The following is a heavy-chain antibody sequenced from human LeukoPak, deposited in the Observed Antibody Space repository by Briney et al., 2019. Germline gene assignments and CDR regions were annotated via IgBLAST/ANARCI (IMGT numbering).Heavy chain of an antibody. CDR3: ARGIAAAGTSYMDV. J-gene: IGHJ6*03. V-gene: IGHV3-30*02. D-gene: IGHD6-13*01. CDR1: GFTFSSYG. CDR2: IRYDGSNK. Sequence: GGSLRLSCAASGFTFSSYGMHWVRQAPGKGLEGVAFIRYDGSNKYYADSVKGRFTISRDNSKNTLYLQMNSLRAEDTAVYYCARGIAAAGTSYMDVWGKGTTVTVSS.